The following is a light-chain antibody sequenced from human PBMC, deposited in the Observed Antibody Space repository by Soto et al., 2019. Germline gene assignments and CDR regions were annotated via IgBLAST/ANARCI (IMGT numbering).Light chain of an antibody. CDR3: QHADSFPLIT. V-gene: IGKV1-12*01. J-gene: IGKJ5*01. Sequence: DIQMTPSPSSVSASVGDRVTITCRAGEDISTWLAWYQQKPGKAPKLLIYAASSLQSGVPSRFSGSGSGTDLTLTISSLQPADFATYYCQHADSFPLITFGQGTRLEIK. CDR1: EDISTW. CDR2: AAS.